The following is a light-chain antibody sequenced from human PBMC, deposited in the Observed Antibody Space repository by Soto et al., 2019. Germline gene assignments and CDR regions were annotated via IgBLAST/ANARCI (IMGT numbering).Light chain of an antibody. V-gene: IGLV2-8*01. Sequence: QSALTQPPSASGSPGQSVTITCSGTSSDVGEENYVSWYQQHPGKVPKLILYEVSKRPSGVPDRFSGSRSGNTASLTVSGLHADEEADYYCSSFAGSPVVFGGGTKVTVL. J-gene: IGLJ2*01. CDR1: SSDVGEENY. CDR2: EVS. CDR3: SSFAGSPVV.